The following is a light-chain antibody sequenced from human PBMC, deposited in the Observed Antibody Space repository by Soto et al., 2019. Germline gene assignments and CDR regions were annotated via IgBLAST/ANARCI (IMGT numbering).Light chain of an antibody. CDR3: CSYAGSYTYA. CDR1: SSDVGSYNF. V-gene: IGLV2-23*02. Sequence: QSALTQPASVSGSPGQSITISCTETSSDVGSYNFVSWYQQHPGKAPKLMIYEVSKRPSGVSNGFSGSKSGNTASLTISGLQAEDEADYYCCSYAGSYTYAFGTGTKVTVL. J-gene: IGLJ1*01. CDR2: EVS.